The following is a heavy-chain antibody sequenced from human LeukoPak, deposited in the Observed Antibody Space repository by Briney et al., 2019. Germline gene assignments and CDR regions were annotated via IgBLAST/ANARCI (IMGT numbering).Heavy chain of an antibody. CDR1: GATLNIGHA. D-gene: IGHD5-12*01. V-gene: IGHV1-69*04. CDR2: IIPFLGEL. Sequence: GASVKVSCKAFGATLNIGHAFIWARQAPGQGLQWMGRIIPFLGELNYAQNFQGRVSFTADKSTATMYMEMKSLRLDDTAIYYCSPCGHAYDWFGPWGQGTLVTVSS. CDR3: SPCGHAYDWFGP. J-gene: IGHJ5*02.